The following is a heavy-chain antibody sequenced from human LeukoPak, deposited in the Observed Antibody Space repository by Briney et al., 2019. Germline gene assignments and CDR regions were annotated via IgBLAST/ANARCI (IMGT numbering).Heavy chain of an antibody. Sequence: PGGSLRLSCAGSGFTFSNSWMGWVRQAPGKGLEWVANIKQDGSEKYYVDSVKGRFTISRDNAKNSLYLQMNSLRAEDTAVYYCARGGGYDYFDYWGQGTLVTVSS. V-gene: IGHV3-7*01. J-gene: IGHJ4*02. CDR2: IKQDGSEK. CDR1: GFTFSNSW. D-gene: IGHD5-12*01. CDR3: ARGGGYDYFDY.